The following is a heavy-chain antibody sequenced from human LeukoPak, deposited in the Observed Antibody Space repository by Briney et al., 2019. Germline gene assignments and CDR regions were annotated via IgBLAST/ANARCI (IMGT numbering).Heavy chain of an antibody. CDR1: GYTFIGYY. Sequence: ASVKVSCKASGYTFIGYYMHWVRQAPGQGLEWMGWINPNSGGTNYAQKFQGRVTMTRDTSISTAYMELSRLRSDDTAVYYCARYGVVGATTVQFDYWGQGTLVTVSS. CDR3: ARYGVVGATTVQFDY. V-gene: IGHV1-2*02. J-gene: IGHJ4*02. D-gene: IGHD1-26*01. CDR2: INPNSGGT.